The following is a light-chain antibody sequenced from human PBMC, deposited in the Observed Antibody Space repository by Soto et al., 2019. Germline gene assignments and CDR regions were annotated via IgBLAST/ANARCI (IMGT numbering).Light chain of an antibody. V-gene: IGLV1-40*01. J-gene: IGLJ1*01. CDR2: GNS. CDR1: SSNIGAGYD. Sequence: QSVLTQPPSVSGAPGRRVTISCTGSSSNIGAGYDVHWYQQLPGTAPKLLIYGNSNRPSGVPDRFSGSKSGTSASLAITGLQAEDEADYYCQSYDSSLSGHDVFGTGTKLTVL. CDR3: QSYDSSLSGHDV.